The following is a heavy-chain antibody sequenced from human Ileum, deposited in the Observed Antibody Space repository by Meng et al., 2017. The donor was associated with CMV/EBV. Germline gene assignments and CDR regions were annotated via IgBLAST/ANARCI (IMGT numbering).Heavy chain of an antibody. CDR2: IHPKNGAT. D-gene: IGHD1-26*01. V-gene: IGHV1-2*02. CDR3: VRGGDTGSQDY. CDR1: GYTFTDHH. Sequence: ASVKVSCKASGYTFTDHHLHWVRQAPGQGLEWMAWIHPKNGATKYGQKFQGRITLTRDTSISTAYMEVSWLTSNDSAVYFCVRGGDTGSQDYWGQGTLVTVSS. J-gene: IGHJ4*02.